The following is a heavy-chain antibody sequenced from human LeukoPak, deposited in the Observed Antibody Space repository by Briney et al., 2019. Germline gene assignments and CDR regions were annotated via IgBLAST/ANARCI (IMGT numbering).Heavy chain of an antibody. Sequence: SETLSLTCIVSDYSISSGYYWGWIRQPPGKGLEWIGSIYHRGSTYYNPSLKSRVTLSVDTSKNQFSLKLSSVTAADTAVYYCARVGGSYVNFDYWGQGTLVTVSS. D-gene: IGHD1-26*01. CDR1: DYSISSGYY. CDR2: IYHRGST. J-gene: IGHJ4*02. V-gene: IGHV4-38-2*02. CDR3: ARVGGSYVNFDY.